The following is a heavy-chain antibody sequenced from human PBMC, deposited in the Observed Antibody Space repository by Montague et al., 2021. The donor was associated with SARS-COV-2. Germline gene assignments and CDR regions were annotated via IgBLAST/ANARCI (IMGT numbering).Heavy chain of an antibody. J-gene: IGHJ4*02. D-gene: IGHD6-19*01. CDR2: ISGTGVNT. V-gene: IGHV3-23*01. CDR1: GFSFSFYD. CDR3: AKEGGTGWSLDS. Sequence: SLRLSCAASGFSFSFYDMTWVRQAPGKGLECISVISGTGVNTHYADSVKGRFTISRDNSRNTLFLQMNSLRAEDTATYFCAKEGGTGWSLDSWGPGTPVTVSS.